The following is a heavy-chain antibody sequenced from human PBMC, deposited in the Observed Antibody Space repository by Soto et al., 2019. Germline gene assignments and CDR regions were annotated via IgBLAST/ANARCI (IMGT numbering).Heavy chain of an antibody. CDR2: IYSSENT. V-gene: IGHV4-39*01. CDR3: ARLYYYDTSFQH. D-gene: IGHD3-22*01. CDR1: GGSVSSNSYS. J-gene: IGHJ1*01. Sequence: PSETLSLTCTVSGGSVSSNSYSWGWIRQSPGKGLEWIGTIYSSENTYYNPSLLSRVTISVDTSKNEFSLRLSSVTAADTAVYYCARLYYYDTSFQHWGQGTLVTVSS.